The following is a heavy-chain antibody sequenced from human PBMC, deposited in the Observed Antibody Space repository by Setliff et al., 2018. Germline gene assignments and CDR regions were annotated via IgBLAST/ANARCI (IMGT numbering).Heavy chain of an antibody. D-gene: IGHD3-3*01. J-gene: IGHJ4*02. CDR2: ISNDDTKK. V-gene: IGHV3-30*18. Sequence: PGGSLRLSCAASGFTFSPYIIHWVRQAPGKGLEWVALISNDDTKKYFADSVEGRFTISRDSSRNTLYLQMSSLRAEDTAVYYCAKDLITTTVPEWLLYTPTTYFDYWGQGTLVTVSS. CDR3: AKDLITTTVPEWLLYTPTTYFDY. CDR1: GFTFSPYI.